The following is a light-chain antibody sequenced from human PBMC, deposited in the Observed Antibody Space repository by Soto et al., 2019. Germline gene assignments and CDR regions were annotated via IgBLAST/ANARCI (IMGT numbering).Light chain of an antibody. V-gene: IGKV2-28*01. CDR2: LGS. CDR3: MQALQTPFT. J-gene: IGKJ4*01. Sequence: DIVMTQSPLSLPVTPGEPASISCRSSQSLLHSNGYNYLDWYLQKPGQSPQLLIYLGSNRASGVPGRFSGSGSGTDFTLKISRVEAEDVGVYYCMQALQTPFTFGGGTKVEIK. CDR1: QSLLHSNGYNY.